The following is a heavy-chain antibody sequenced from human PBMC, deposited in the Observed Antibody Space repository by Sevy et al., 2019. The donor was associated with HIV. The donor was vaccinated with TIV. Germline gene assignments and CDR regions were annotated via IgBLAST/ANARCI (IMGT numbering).Heavy chain of an antibody. CDR1: GDSVSSNSAA. D-gene: IGHD6-13*01. CDR2: TYYRSKWYN. CDR3: ARAGYSSSWYAGSPYYYYYGMDV. J-gene: IGHJ6*02. Sequence: QSQTFSLTCAISGDSVSSNSAAWNWIRQSPSRGLEWLGRTYYRSKWYNDYAVSVKSRITINPDTSKNQFSLQLNSVTPEDTAVYYCARAGYSSSWYAGSPYYYYYGMDVWGQGTTVTVSS. V-gene: IGHV6-1*01.